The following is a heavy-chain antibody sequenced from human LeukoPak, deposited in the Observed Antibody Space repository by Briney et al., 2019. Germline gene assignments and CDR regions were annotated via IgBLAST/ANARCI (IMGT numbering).Heavy chain of an antibody. V-gene: IGHV1-8*01. D-gene: IGHD5-24*01. J-gene: IGHJ5*02. CDR3: ARGRRATITQSWFDP. Sequence: ASVKVSCKASGYTFTSYDINWVRQATGQGLEWMGWMNPNSGNTGYAQKFQGRVTMTRNTSISTACMELSSLRSEDTAVYYCARGRRATITQSWFDPWGQGTLVTVSS. CDR2: MNPNSGNT. CDR1: GYTFTSYD.